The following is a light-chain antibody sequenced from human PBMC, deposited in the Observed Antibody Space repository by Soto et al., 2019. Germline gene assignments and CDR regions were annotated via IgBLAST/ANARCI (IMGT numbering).Light chain of an antibody. CDR3: SSYAGSNSVV. Sequence: ALTQPPSASGSPGQSITISCTGTSSDVGGYNYVSWYQQHPGKAPKLMIYEVSKRPSGVPDRFSGSKSGNTASLTVSGLQAEDEAHYYCSSYAGSNSVVFGGGTKLTVL. CDR2: EVS. CDR1: SSDVGGYNY. J-gene: IGLJ2*01. V-gene: IGLV2-8*01.